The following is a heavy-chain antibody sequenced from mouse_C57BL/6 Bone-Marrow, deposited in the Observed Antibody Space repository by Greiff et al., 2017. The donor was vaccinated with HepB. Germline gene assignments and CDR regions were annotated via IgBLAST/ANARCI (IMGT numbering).Heavy chain of an antibody. CDR2: IYPRSGNT. D-gene: IGHD2-2*01. J-gene: IGHJ3*01. V-gene: IGHV1-81*01. CDR3: AMGVWLRRPSY. CDR1: GYTFTSYG. Sequence: QVQLQQSGAELARPGASVKLSCKASGYTFTSYGISWVKQRTGQGLEWIGEIYPRSGNTYYNEKFKGKATLTADKSSSTAYMELRSRTSEDPAVYVCAMGVWLRRPSYWGQGTLVTVSA.